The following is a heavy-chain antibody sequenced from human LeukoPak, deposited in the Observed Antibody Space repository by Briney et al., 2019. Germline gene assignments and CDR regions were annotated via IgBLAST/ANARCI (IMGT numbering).Heavy chain of an antibody. V-gene: IGHV3-15*01. CDR2: IKSKTDGGTT. Sequence: PGGSLRLSCAASGFTFSNAWMSWVRQAPGKGLEWVGRIKSKTDGGTTDYSTHVKGRFSISRDDSKNTLYLQMNSLKTEDTAVYYCGCIPVGAFDYWGQGTLVTVSS. D-gene: IGHD1-26*01. CDR3: GCIPVGAFDY. CDR1: GFTFSNAW. J-gene: IGHJ4*02.